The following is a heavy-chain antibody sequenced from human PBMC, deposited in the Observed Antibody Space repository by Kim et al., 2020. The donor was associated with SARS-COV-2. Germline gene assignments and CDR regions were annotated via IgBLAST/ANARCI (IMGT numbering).Heavy chain of an antibody. CDR1: GFTFSSYA. J-gene: IGHJ4*02. CDR3: AKVYSSWYFDY. CDR2: ISNSGGST. V-gene: IGHV3-23*01. Sequence: GGSLRLSCAASGFTFSSYAMIWVRQAPGRGLEWVSAISNSGGSTHYADSVRGRFTISRDSSKNTLYLQMNSLRAEDTAVYYCAKVYSSWYFDYWGRGTLVTVSS. D-gene: IGHD6-13*01.